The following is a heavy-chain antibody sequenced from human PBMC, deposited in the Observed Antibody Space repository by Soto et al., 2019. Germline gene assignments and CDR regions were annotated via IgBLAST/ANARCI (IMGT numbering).Heavy chain of an antibody. V-gene: IGHV4-59*08. Sequence: SETLSLTCTVSGGSISSYYWSWIRQPPGKGLEWIGYIYYSGSTNYNPSLKSRVTISVDTSKNQFSLKLSSVTAADTAVYYCARHSSPNYDFWSGYFQAWFDPWGQGTLVTVSS. D-gene: IGHD3-3*01. CDR1: GGSISSYY. CDR3: ARHSSPNYDFWSGYFQAWFDP. CDR2: IYYSGST. J-gene: IGHJ5*02.